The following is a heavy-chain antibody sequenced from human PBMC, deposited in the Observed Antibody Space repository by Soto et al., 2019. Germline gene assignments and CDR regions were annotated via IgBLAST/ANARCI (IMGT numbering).Heavy chain of an antibody. CDR3: AKEFLEFYYYGMDV. CDR2: ISGSGGST. V-gene: IGHV3-23*01. D-gene: IGHD3-3*01. J-gene: IGHJ6*02. CDR1: GFTFSSYA. Sequence: PVGSLRLSCAASGFTFSSYAMSWVRQAPGKGLEWVSAISGSGGSTYYADSVKGRFTISRDNSKNTLYLQMNSLRAEDTAVYYCAKEFLEFYYYGMDVWGQGTTVTVSS.